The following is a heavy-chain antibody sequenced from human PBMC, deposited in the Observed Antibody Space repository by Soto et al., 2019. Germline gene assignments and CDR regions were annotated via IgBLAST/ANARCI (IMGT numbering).Heavy chain of an antibody. J-gene: IGHJ6*03. CDR1: GYTFTSYG. CDR3: ARVQGELVHPYYYYCMDV. Sequence: ASVKVSCKASGYTFTSYGISWVRQAPGQGLEWMGWISAYNGNTNYAQKLQGRVTMTTDTSTSTAYMELRSLRSDDTAVYYCARVQGELVHPYYYYCMDVWGKGTTVTVSS. CDR2: ISAYNGNT. V-gene: IGHV1-18*01. D-gene: IGHD6-6*01.